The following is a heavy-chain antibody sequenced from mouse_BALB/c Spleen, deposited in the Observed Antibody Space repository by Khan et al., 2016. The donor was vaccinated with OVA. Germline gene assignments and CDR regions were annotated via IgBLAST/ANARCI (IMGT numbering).Heavy chain of an antibody. J-gene: IGHJ3*01. CDR2: ISTGGSYT. V-gene: IGHV5-6*01. CDR1: GFTFSTYG. D-gene: IGHD1-1*01. Sequence: EVKLLESGGDLVKPGGSLKLSCAASGFTFSTYGMSWVRQTPDKRLEWVATISTGGSYTYYPDSVKGRFTISRDNAKNTLYLQMSSLKSEDTAMFYCARLAYYYDSEGFAYWGQGTLGTVSA. CDR3: ARLAYYYDSEGFAY.